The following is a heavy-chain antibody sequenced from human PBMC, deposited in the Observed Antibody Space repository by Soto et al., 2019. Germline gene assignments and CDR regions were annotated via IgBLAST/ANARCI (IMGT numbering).Heavy chain of an antibody. D-gene: IGHD3-10*01. CDR1: GFTVSSNY. J-gene: IGHJ4*02. CDR2: IYSGGST. Sequence: EVQLVESGGGLVQPGGSLRLSCAASGFTVSSNYMSWVRQAPGTGLEWVSVIYSGGSTYYADSVKGRFTISRDDSKNTLYLHMNSLRAEDTAVYYCARERWFGCEFDYWGQGTLVTVSS. CDR3: ARERWFGCEFDY. V-gene: IGHV3-66*01.